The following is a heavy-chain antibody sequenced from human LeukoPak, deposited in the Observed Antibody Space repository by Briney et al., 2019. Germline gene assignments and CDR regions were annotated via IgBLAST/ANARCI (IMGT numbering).Heavy chain of an antibody. J-gene: IGHJ5*02. CDR3: ARERQKRGYSYGTVS. CDR1: GGSISSYY. V-gene: IGHV4-59*12. Sequence: SEALSLTCTVSGGSISSYYWSWIRQPPGKGLEWIGYIYYSGSTNYNPSLKSRVTISVDTSKNQFSLKLSSVTAADTAVYYCARERQKRGYSYGTVSWGQGTLVTVSS. CDR2: IYYSGST. D-gene: IGHD5-18*01.